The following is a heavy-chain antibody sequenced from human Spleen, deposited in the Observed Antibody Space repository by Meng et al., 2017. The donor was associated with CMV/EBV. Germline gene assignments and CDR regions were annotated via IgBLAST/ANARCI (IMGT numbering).Heavy chain of an antibody. J-gene: IGHJ6*02. D-gene: IGHD2-15*01. V-gene: IGHV1-2*02. CDR2: INPNSGDT. Sequence: ASVKVSCKASGYTFIDYYMHWVRQAPGQGLEWIGWINPNSGDTSYGQKFQGRVTMTRDTSISTAYMELRSLRSDDTAIYYCARDCSGGNCFDYGMDVWGQGTTVTVSS. CDR1: GYTFIDYY. CDR3: ARDCSGGNCFDYGMDV.